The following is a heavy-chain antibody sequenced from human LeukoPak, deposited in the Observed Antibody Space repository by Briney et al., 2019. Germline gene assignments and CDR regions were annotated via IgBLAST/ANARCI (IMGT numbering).Heavy chain of an antibody. CDR1: GGSISSDGYY. Sequence: SQTLSLTCTVSGGSISSDGYYWTWIRQPPGMGLEYIGYIYHTGSTYYNPSLKSRVTISVDTSKNQFSLKLSSVTAADTAVYYCARANSYYYGDLDYWGQGTLVTVSS. CDR3: ARANSYYYGDLDY. CDR2: IYHTGST. V-gene: IGHV4-30-2*01. J-gene: IGHJ4*02. D-gene: IGHD4-17*01.